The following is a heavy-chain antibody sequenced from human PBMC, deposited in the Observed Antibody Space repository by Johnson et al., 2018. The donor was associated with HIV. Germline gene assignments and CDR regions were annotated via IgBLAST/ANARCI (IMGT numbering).Heavy chain of an antibody. Sequence: VQLVESGGGLVQPGGSLRLSCAASGFTVSNNYMSWVRQAPGKGLEWVSVLFSGGTTYYADSVKGRFTISRDNSKNTLYLQMNSLRAEDTAVYYCAKETTVTPGAFDIWGQGTMVTVSS. D-gene: IGHD4-17*01. J-gene: IGHJ3*02. V-gene: IGHV3-66*02. CDR1: GFTVSNNY. CDR3: AKETTVTPGAFDI. CDR2: LFSGGTT.